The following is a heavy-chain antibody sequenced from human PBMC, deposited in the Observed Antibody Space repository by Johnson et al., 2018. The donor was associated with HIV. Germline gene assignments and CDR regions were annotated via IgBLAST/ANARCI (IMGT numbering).Heavy chain of an antibody. CDR2: IWSDGSNK. J-gene: IGHJ3*02. Sequence: QVQLVESGGGVVQPGRSLRLSCAASGFTFSSYAMHWVRQAPGKGLVWVAVIWSDGSNKYYADSVKRRFSISRDNSKNTLHLQMNSLRAEDTAVYYCARDTSIVAARAFDIWGQGTMVTVSS. CDR3: ARDTSIVAARAFDI. CDR1: GFTFSSYA. D-gene: IGHD6-6*01. V-gene: IGHV3-30-3*01.